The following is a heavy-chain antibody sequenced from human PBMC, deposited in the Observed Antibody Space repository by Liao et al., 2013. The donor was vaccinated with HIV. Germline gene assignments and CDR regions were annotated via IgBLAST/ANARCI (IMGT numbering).Heavy chain of an antibody. CDR3: AANPDYYYYYMDV. V-gene: IGHV4-61*02. CDR2: IYTSGST. CDR1: GGSISSGSYY. Sequence: QVQLQESGPGLVKPSETLSLTCTVSGGSISSGSYYWSWIRQPAGKGLEWIGRIYTSGSTNYNPSLKSRVTISVDTSKNQFYLKLSSVTAADTAVYYCAANPDYYYYYMDVWGKGTTVTVSS. D-gene: IGHD4/OR15-4a*01. J-gene: IGHJ6*03.